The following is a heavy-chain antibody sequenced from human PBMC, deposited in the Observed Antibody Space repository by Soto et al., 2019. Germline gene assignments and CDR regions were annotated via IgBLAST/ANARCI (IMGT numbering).Heavy chain of an antibody. J-gene: IGHJ6*02. CDR1: GYTFTGYY. D-gene: IGHD6-13*01. V-gene: IGHV1-2*04. CDR3: AVSGRSWGRDYYYYYGMDV. Sequence: ASVKVSCKASGYTFTGYYMHWVRQAPGQGLEWMGWINPNSGGTNYAQKFQGWVTMTRDTSISTAYMELSRLRSDDTAVYYCAVSGRSWGRDYYYYYGMDVWGQGTTVTVSS. CDR2: INPNSGGT.